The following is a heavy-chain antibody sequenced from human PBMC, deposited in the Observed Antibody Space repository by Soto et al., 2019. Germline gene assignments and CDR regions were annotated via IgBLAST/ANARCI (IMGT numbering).Heavy chain of an antibody. CDR3: ARGSLTTVNMNLWYYYYYYYMDV. D-gene: IGHD4-4*01. J-gene: IGHJ6*03. V-gene: IGHV4-34*01. Sequence: SETLSLTCAVYGGSFSGYYWSWIRQPPGKGLEWIGEINHSGSTNYNPSLKSRVTISVDTSKNQFSLKLSSVTAADTAVYYCARGSLTTVNMNLWYYYYYYYMDVWGKGTTVTVSS. CDR2: INHSGST. CDR1: GGSFSGYY.